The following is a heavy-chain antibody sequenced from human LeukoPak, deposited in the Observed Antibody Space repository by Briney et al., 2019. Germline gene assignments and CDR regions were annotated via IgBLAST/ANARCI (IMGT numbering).Heavy chain of an antibody. Sequence: GGSLRLSCAASGFTFSHAWMSWVRQAPGKGLEWVGLIKSKTDGGTTDYAAPVKGRFTISRDDSKNTLYLQMNSLKTEDTAVHYCTAYSSGWPAWGQGTLVTVSS. CDR1: GFTFSHAW. J-gene: IGHJ5*02. CDR2: IKSKTDGGTT. V-gene: IGHV3-15*01. CDR3: TAYSSGWPA. D-gene: IGHD6-19*01.